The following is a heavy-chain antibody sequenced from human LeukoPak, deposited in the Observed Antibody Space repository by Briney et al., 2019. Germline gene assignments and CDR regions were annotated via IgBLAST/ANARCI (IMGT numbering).Heavy chain of an antibody. D-gene: IGHD4-23*01. Sequence: GGSLRLSCVGSGFSFHNYAMHWVRRPPRKGLEWVSAINWNSDTKAYADSVKGRFTISRDRARNSLYLQMDSLRPEDTALYYCAKDTGGNGAYFYAMDVWGQGTSVTVSS. CDR1: GFSFHNYA. CDR3: AKDTGGNGAYFYAMDV. CDR2: INWNSDTK. J-gene: IGHJ6*02. V-gene: IGHV3-9*01.